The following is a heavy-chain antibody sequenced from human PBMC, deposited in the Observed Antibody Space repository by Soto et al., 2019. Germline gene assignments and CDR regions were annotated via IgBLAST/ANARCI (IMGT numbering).Heavy chain of an antibody. CDR1: GFTFSSYS. J-gene: IGHJ3*02. CDR3: ARACGGDCYDAFDI. Sequence: GGSLSLSCAASGFTFSSYSMNGVRQAPGKGLEWVSSISSSSSSIYYADSVKGRFTISRYNAKNSLYLQMNRLRAENTDVYYGARACGGDCYDAFDIWGQGTMVTVSS. D-gene: IGHD2-21*02. V-gene: IGHV3-21*01. CDR2: ISSSSSSI.